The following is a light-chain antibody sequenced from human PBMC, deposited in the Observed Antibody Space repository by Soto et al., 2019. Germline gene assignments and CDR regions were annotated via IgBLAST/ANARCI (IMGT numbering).Light chain of an antibody. V-gene: IGKV1-27*01. Sequence: DIQMTQSPSSLSASVGDRVTITCLASQCIGNYLAWYQQKQGKVPKLLINAASTLQSGVTSRFSGSGSGTDFTLTISSLQPEDDATYYCQNYNSAPWTFGQGTKVDLK. CDR1: QCIGNY. J-gene: IGKJ1*01. CDR3: QNYNSAPWT. CDR2: AAS.